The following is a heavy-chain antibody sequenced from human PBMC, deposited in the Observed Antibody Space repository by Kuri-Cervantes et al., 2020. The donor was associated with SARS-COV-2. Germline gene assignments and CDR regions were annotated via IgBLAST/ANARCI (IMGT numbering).Heavy chain of an antibody. CDR1: GFTFSSYA. V-gene: IGHV3-23*01. D-gene: IGHD1-26*01. Sequence: GESLKISCAASGFTFSSYAMSWVRQAPGKGLEWVSAISGSGGSTYYADSVKGRFTISRDNSKNTLYLQMNSLRAEDTAVYYCAKDLAHSGSYYNHWRFDYWGQGTLVTVSS. J-gene: IGHJ4*02. CDR2: ISGSGGST. CDR3: AKDLAHSGSYYNHWRFDY.